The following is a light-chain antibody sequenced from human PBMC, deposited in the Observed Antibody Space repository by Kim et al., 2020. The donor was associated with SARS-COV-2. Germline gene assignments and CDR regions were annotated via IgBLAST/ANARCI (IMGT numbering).Light chain of an antibody. CDR2: YAV. J-gene: IGKJ5*01. CDR1: QSISSN. Sequence: SPGENVTLTCRASQSISSNYVGYQQKKGETPTMLITYAVTRTTGTTARSISGRSTGKFTLPTTNRLYEEVAVYYCRQYNDTSQITFGQGTRLEIK. CDR3: RQYNDTSQIT. V-gene: IGKV3-15*01.